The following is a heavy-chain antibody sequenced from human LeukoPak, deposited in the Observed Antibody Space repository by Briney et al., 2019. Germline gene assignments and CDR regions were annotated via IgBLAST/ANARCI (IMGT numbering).Heavy chain of an antibody. CDR1: GGSISSYY. Sequence: PSETLSLTCTVSGGSISSYYWSWIRQPPGKGLEWIGYIYYSGSTNYNPSLKSRVTISVDTSKNQFSLKLTSVTAADTAVYYCVRENIELVPAAVDGWFDPWGQGTLVTVSS. V-gene: IGHV4-59*12. CDR2: IYYSGST. J-gene: IGHJ5*02. CDR3: VRENIELVPAAVDGWFDP. D-gene: IGHD2-2*01.